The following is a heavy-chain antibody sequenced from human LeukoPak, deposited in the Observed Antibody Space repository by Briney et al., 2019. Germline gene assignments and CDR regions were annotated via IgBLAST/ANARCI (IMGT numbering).Heavy chain of an antibody. V-gene: IGHV3-48*01. Sequence: GGSLRLSCAASGFTFSSYSMNWVRQAPGKGLEWVSYISSSSSTIYYADSVKGRFTISRDNAKNSLYLQMNSLRAEDTAVYYCARDFRIAAAGPPDYWGQGTLVTVSS. D-gene: IGHD6-13*01. CDR2: ISSSSSTI. J-gene: IGHJ4*02. CDR3: ARDFRIAAAGPPDY. CDR1: GFTFSSYS.